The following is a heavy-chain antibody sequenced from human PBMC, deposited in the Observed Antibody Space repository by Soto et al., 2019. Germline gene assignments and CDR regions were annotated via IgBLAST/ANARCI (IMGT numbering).Heavy chain of an antibody. CDR3: ATVRSHCSSTSCSHYYYYGMDV. J-gene: IGHJ6*02. Sequence: GASVKVSCKVSGYTLTELSMHWVRQAPGKGLEWMGGFDPEDGETIYAQKFQGRVTMTEGTSTDTAYMELSSLRSEDTAVYYCATVRSHCSSTSCSHYYYYGMDVWGQGTTVTVSS. CDR2: FDPEDGET. CDR1: GYTLTELS. D-gene: IGHD2-2*01. V-gene: IGHV1-24*01.